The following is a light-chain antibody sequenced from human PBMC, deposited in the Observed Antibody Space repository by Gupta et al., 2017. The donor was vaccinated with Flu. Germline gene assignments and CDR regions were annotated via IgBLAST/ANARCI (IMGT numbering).Light chain of an antibody. CDR2: GAS. V-gene: IGKV3-15*01. CDR3: QHYNNWLLT. Sequence: EIVMTQSPATLSVSPGERAILSCRASQSLSSNLAWYQQKPGQAPRLLIYGASTRATGVPARFSGSGSGTDFTLTISRLQSEDFAVYYCQHYNNWLLTVGGGTKVEIK. J-gene: IGKJ4*01. CDR1: QSLSSN.